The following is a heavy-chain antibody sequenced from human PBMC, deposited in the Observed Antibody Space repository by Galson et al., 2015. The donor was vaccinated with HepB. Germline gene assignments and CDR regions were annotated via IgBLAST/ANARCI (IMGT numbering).Heavy chain of an antibody. CDR1: GYTFTSYG. J-gene: IGHJ6*02. V-gene: IGHV1-18*04. D-gene: IGHD3-3*01. Sequence: QSGAEVKKPGASVKVSCKASGYTFTSYGISWVRQAPGQGLEWMGWISAYNGNTNYAQKLQGRVTMTTDTSTSTAYMELRSLRSDDTAVYYCARVEDFWSGYPTSTDIDDVWGQGTTVTVSS. CDR3: ARVEDFWSGYPTSTDIDDV. CDR2: ISAYNGNT.